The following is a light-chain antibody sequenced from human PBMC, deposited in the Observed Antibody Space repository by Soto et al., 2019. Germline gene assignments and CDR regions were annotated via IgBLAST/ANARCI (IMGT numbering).Light chain of an antibody. J-gene: IGKJ4*01. CDR3: HQYGIAPLT. V-gene: IGKV3-20*01. Sequence: EIVLTQSPGTLSLSPGERATLSCRASQTVTGRNLAWYQQKSGQAPRLLIFATSNRATGIPGRFSGSGSGTDFTLTISRLEPEDFAVYFCHQYGIAPLTFGGGTTLEIK. CDR1: QTVTGRN. CDR2: ATS.